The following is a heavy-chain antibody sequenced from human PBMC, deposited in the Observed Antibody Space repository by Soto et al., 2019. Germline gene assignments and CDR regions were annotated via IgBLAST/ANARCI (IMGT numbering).Heavy chain of an antibody. CDR1: VFTFSSYG. CDR2: IWYDGSNK. V-gene: IGHV3-33*01. J-gene: IGHJ6*01. CDR3: ARGVLRYFDWLLNYYYGMDV. Sequence: PWGSLRISCTSSVFTFSSYGMHWVRQAPGKGLDSVAVIWYDGSNKYYADSVKGRFTISRDNPKNTLYLQMNSLSAEDTAVYYCARGVLRYFDWLLNYYYGMDVWGQGTTVTVSS. D-gene: IGHD3-9*01.